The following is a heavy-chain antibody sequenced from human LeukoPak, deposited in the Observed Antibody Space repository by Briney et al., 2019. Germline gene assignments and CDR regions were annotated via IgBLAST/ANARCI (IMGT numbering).Heavy chain of an antibody. D-gene: IGHD2-21*02. Sequence: SETLSLTCTVSGGSISSYYWSWIRQPPGKGLEWIGYIYYSGSTNYNPSLKSRVTISVDTSKNQFSLKLSSVTAADTAVYYCAREGRYCGGDYLDAFDIWGQGTMVTVSS. CDR1: GGSISSYY. V-gene: IGHV4-59*01. CDR2: IYYSGST. J-gene: IGHJ3*02. CDR3: AREGRYCGGDYLDAFDI.